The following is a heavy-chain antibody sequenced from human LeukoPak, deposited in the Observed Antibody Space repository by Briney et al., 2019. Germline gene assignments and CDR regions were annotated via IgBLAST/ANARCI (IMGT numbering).Heavy chain of an antibody. D-gene: IGHD2-8*02. V-gene: IGHV3-7*01. CDR1: GFTFSRFL. Sequence: PGGSLRLSCAGSGFTFSRFLISWVRHAPGPGREGVANIKQDGSEKFYVDSVKGRFTISRDNAKNSLYLQMNSLRAEDTAVYYCVRQVGEGLVEAFDIWGQGRMVTVSS. J-gene: IGHJ3*02. CDR2: IKQDGSEK. CDR3: VRQVGEGLVEAFDI.